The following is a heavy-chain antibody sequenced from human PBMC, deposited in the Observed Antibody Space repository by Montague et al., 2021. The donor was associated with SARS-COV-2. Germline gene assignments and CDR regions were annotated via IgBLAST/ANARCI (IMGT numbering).Heavy chain of an antibody. Sequence: SESLSLTCTVSGGSFKNYYWSWIRQPPGKGLVWIGYVHHDGSSGSANYNPSVWSRVTISDDTSEKQFSLHLSSVTPADTAVYFCARVFDNSGYALDYWGQGTQVTVSS. D-gene: IGHD5-12*01. CDR1: GGSFKNYY. J-gene: IGHJ4*02. CDR2: VHHDGSSGSA. V-gene: IGHV4-59*01. CDR3: ARVFDNSGYALDY.